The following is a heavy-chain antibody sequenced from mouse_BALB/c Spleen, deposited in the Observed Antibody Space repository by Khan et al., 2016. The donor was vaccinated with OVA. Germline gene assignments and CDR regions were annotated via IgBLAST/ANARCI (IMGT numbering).Heavy chain of an antibody. D-gene: IGHD2-5*01. CDR2: ISSGGSYT. CDR3: ARQYSNSFFEY. J-gene: IGHJ2*01. Sequence: EVKLEESGGDLVKPGGSPKLSCAASGFTFSSFGMSWIRQTPDKRLEWVATISSGGSYTYYPDSVKGRFTISRDNAKNTLYLQMSSLKSEDTAMYYCARQYSNSFFEYWGQGTTLTVSS. V-gene: IGHV5-6*02. CDR1: GFTFSSFG.